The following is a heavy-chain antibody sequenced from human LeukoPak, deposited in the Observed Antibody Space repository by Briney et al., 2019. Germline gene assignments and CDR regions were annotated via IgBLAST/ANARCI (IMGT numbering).Heavy chain of an antibody. D-gene: IGHD6-13*01. J-gene: IGHJ4*02. CDR1: GFTFDDYA. CDR2: ISWNSGSI. Sequence: RGRSLRLSCAASGFTFDDYAMHWVRQAPGKGLEWVSGISWNSGSIGYADSVKGRFTISRDNAKNSLYLQMNSLRAEDTALYYCAKVSFGIAAAGPFDYWGQGTLVTVSS. CDR3: AKVSFGIAAAGPFDY. V-gene: IGHV3-9*01.